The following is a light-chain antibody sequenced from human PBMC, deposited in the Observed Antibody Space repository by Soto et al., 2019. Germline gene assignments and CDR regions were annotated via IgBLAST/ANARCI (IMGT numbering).Light chain of an antibody. Sequence: QSVLTQPPSASGTPGQRVTISCSGSSSNIGSKTVNWYQQLPGTAPKLLIYSNNQRPSGVPDRFSGSKSGTSASLAISGLHSEDEADYHCAAWDDSLNGPVFGGGPQLTVL. CDR3: AAWDDSLNGPV. CDR1: SSNIGSKT. J-gene: IGLJ3*02. V-gene: IGLV1-44*01. CDR2: SNN.